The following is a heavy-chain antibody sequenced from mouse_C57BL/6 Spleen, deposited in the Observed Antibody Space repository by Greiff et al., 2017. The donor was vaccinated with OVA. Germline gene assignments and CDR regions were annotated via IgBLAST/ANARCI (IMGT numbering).Heavy chain of an antibody. CDR2: ISNGGGST. CDR3: ARRGTTVVDYAMDY. D-gene: IGHD1-1*01. J-gene: IGHJ4*01. V-gene: IGHV5-12*01. Sequence: EVQVVESGGGLVQPGGSLKLSCAASGFTFSDYYMYWVRQTPEKRLEWVAYISNGGGSTYYPDTVKGRFTISRDNAKNTLYLQMSRLKSEDTAMYYCARRGTTVVDYAMDYWGQGTSVTVSS. CDR1: GFTFSDYY.